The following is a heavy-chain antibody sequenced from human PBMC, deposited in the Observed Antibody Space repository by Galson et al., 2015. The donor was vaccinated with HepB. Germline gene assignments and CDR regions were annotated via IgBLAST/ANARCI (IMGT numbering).Heavy chain of an antibody. Sequence: SVKVSCKASGYTFTSYAMHWVRQAPGQRLEWMGWINAGNGNTKYSQKLQGRVTITRDTSASTAYMELSSLRSEDTAVYYCARGYYDSSGYYGFDYWGQGTLVTVSS. J-gene: IGHJ4*02. CDR2: INAGNGNT. D-gene: IGHD3-22*01. CDR1: GYTFTSYA. CDR3: ARGYYDSSGYYGFDY. V-gene: IGHV1-3*01.